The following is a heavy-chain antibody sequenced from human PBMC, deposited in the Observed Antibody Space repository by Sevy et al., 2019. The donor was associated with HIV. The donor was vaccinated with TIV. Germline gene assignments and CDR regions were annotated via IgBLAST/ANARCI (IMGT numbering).Heavy chain of an antibody. Sequence: SETLSLTCTVSGGSISSSSYYWGWIRQPPGKGLEWIGSIYYSGSTYYNPSLKSRVTISVDTSKNQFSLKLSSVTAADTAVYYCASRAAAGAERNYYYGMDVWGQGTTVTVSS. D-gene: IGHD6-13*01. CDR2: IYYSGST. V-gene: IGHV4-39*01. J-gene: IGHJ6*02. CDR3: ASRAAAGAERNYYYGMDV. CDR1: GGSISSSSYY.